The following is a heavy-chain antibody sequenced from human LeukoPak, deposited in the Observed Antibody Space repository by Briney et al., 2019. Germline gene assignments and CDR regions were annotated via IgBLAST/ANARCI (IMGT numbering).Heavy chain of an antibody. CDR3: AREGPTPYYDFWSGYYDPFYYGMDV. J-gene: IGHJ6*02. CDR1: GFTFSNYA. CDR2: INFSGDDT. Sequence: GGSLRLSCAASGFTFSNYAMHWVRQAPGKGLQWVSAINFSGDDTYYADSVKGRFTISRDNSKNTLYLQMNSLRAEDTAVYYCAREGPTPYYDFWSGYYDPFYYGMDVWGQGTTVTVSS. D-gene: IGHD3-3*01. V-gene: IGHV3-23*01.